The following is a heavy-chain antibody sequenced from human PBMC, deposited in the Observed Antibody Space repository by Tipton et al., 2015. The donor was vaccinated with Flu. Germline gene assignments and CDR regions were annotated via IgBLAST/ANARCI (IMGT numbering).Heavy chain of an antibody. Sequence: QLVQSGAEVKKPGASVKVSCKASGYTFTSYGISWVRQAPGQGLEWMGWISAYNGNTNYAQKLQGRVTMTTDTSTSTAYMELRSLGSDDPAVYYWARDMVRLRPPYYSYGMAVWGQGPTVPVPS. CDR2: ISAYNGNT. CDR1: GYTFTSYG. J-gene: IGHJ6*02. D-gene: IGHD5-12*01. V-gene: IGHV1-18*01. CDR3: ARDMVRLRPPYYSYGMAV.